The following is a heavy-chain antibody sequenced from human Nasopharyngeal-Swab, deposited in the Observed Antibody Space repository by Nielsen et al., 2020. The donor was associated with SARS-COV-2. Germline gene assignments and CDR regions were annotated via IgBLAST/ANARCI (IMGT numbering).Heavy chain of an antibody. CDR3: ARGGAGVVPSPVLGLGPYYSYYYMDV. CDR2: VSQGGGT. D-gene: IGHD2-2*01. J-gene: IGHJ6*03. Sequence: WIRQPPGKGLEWIGEVSQGGGTNYNPALKNRVTISGATSKNQFSLKLSSVTAAETAVYYCARGGAGVVPSPVLGLGPYYSYYYMDVWGKGTTVTVSS. V-gene: IGHV4-34*01.